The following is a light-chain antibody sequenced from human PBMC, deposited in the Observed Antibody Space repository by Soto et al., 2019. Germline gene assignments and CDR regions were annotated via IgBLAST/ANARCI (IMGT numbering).Light chain of an antibody. CDR3: ASWDVKLKGLV. CDR2: STD. CDR1: SPNIGRNT. J-gene: IGLJ7*01. Sequence: QSVLTQPPSASGTPGQRVTISCSGTSPNIGRNTVNWYRQLPGTAPKLLVYSTDQRPSGVPDRFSGSKSGTSASLAISGLQSEDEADYFCASWDVKLKGLVFGGGTQLTVL. V-gene: IGLV1-44*01.